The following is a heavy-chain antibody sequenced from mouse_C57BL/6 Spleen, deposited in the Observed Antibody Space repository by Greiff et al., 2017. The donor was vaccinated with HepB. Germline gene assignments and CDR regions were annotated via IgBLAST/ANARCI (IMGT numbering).Heavy chain of an antibody. CDR2: IYPGDGDT. CDR1: GYAFSSSW. V-gene: IGHV1-82*01. J-gene: IGHJ2*01. Sequence: QVQLKESGPELVKPGASVKISCKASGYAFSSSWMNWVKQRPGKGLEWIGRIYPGDGDTNYNGKFKGKATLTADKSSSTAYMQLSSLTSEDSAVYFCARKGVYDGYLLYYFDYWGQGTTLTVSS. D-gene: IGHD2-3*01. CDR3: ARKGVYDGYLLYYFDY.